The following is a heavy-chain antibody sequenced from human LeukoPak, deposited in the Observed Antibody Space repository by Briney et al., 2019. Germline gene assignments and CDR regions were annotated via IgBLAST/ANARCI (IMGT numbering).Heavy chain of an antibody. Sequence: PSETLSLTCAVYGGSFSGYYWSWIRQPPGKGLEWIGEINHSGSTNYNPSLKSRVTISVDTSKNQFSLKLSSVTAADTAVYYCARQALDILTGYYVHYYYYMDVWGKGTTVTISS. V-gene: IGHV4-34*01. CDR3: ARQALDILTGYYVHYYYYMDV. CDR1: GGSFSGYY. D-gene: IGHD3-9*01. CDR2: INHSGST. J-gene: IGHJ6*03.